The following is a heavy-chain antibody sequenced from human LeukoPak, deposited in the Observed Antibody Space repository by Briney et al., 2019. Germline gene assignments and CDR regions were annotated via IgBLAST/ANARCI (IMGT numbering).Heavy chain of an antibody. CDR2: IIGSGSST. V-gene: IGHV3-23*01. D-gene: IGHD6-13*01. CDR3: AKGLFGSSNYYFEY. CDR1: GFTFSSYA. Sequence: PGGSLRLSCAASGFTFSSYAMTWVRQAPGKGLEWVSTIIGSGSSTFYADSVKGWFTISRDNSKNMLYLQVSSLRVEDTAVYYCAKGLFGSSNYYFEYWGQGTLVTVSA. J-gene: IGHJ4*02.